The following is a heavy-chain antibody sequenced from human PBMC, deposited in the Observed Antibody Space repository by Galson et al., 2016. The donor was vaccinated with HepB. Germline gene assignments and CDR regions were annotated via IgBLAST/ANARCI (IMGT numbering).Heavy chain of an antibody. CDR3: ASNGAVGCGVARLDY. J-gene: IGHJ4*02. V-gene: IGHV4-39*07. CDR1: GGSISRSAYY. Sequence: SETLSLTCTVSGGSISRSAYYWGWIRQHPGKGLEWIGEIYHTGRTNYNPSLKSRVTISVDKSRNQFSLKLNSVTAADTAVYYCASNGAVGCGVARLDYWGQGTLVTVSS. CDR2: IYHTGRT. D-gene: IGHD2-21*01.